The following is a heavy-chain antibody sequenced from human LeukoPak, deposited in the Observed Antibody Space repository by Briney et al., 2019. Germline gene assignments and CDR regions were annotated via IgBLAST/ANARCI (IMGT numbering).Heavy chain of an antibody. CDR3: ARESIVVVPAAMGMAAFDI. V-gene: IGHV3-21*01. CDR2: ISSSSSYI. J-gene: IGHJ3*02. Sequence: GGSLRLSCAASGFTFSSYSMNWVRQAPGKGLEWVSSISSSSSYIYYADSVKGRFTISRDNAKNSLYLQMNSLRAEDTAVYYCARESIVVVPAAMGMAAFDIWGQGTMVTVSS. CDR1: GFTFSSYS. D-gene: IGHD2-2*01.